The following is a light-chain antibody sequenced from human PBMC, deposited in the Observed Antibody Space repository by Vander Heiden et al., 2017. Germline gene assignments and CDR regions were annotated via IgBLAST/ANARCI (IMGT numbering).Light chain of an antibody. CDR1: QSITSY. CDR2: AAT. Sequence: DIQLTHSPSSLSASVGGRVTIACRASQSITSYLNWYQQKPGKAPTLLIYAATSLQTGVPSRFGGSGSGTDFTLTISSLQPEDFATYYCQQSYTTPRTFGQGTKVDI. J-gene: IGKJ1*01. CDR3: QQSYTTPRT. V-gene: IGKV1-39*01.